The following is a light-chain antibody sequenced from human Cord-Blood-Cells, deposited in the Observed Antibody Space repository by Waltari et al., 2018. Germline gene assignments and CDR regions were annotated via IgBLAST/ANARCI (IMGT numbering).Light chain of an antibody. J-gene: IGKJ1*01. CDR1: QSILNY. CDR2: AAS. Sequence: IQMTQSPSSLSASVGDRVTITCRASQSILNYLNWYQQKPGKAPKLLIYAASSLQSGVPSRFSGSGSGTDFPLTISSLRPEDFATYYCQQSYSTPWTFGQGTKVEIK. V-gene: IGKV1-39*01. CDR3: QQSYSTPWT.